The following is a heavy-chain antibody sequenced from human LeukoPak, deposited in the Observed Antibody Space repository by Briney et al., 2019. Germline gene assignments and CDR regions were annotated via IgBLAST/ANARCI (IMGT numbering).Heavy chain of an antibody. V-gene: IGHV6-1*01. J-gene: IGHJ6*02. CDR3: ARGYWAHGMNV. CDR1: GDSVSSDTTA. Sequence: SQTPSLTCAISGDSVSSDTTAWNWIRQSPSRGLEWLGRAYYTSKWINNYAVSVRSRITVNPNTSNNQFSLQLNSVTPEDTAVYYCARGYWAHGMNVWGPGTTVIVSS. CDR2: AYYTSKWIN. D-gene: IGHD6-13*01.